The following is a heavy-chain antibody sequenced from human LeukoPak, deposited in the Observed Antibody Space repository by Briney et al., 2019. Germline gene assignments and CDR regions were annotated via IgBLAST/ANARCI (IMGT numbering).Heavy chain of an antibody. V-gene: IGHV1-69*06. J-gene: IGHJ3*02. CDR3: ARTTTVTTPDGELDI. D-gene: IGHD4-17*01. Sequence: ASVKVSCKASGGTFSSYAISWVRQAPGQGLEWMGGIIPIFGTANYAQKFQGRVTITADKSTSTAYMELSSLRSDDTAVYYCARTTTVTTPDGELDIWGQGTMVTVSS. CDR1: GGTFSSYA. CDR2: IIPIFGTA.